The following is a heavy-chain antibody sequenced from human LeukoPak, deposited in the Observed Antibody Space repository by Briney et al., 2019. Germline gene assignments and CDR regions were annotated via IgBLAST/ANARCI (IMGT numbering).Heavy chain of an antibody. V-gene: IGHV3-30*18. CDR3: AKDRLIRITMVRGVVTYGMDV. D-gene: IGHD3-10*01. Sequence: GRSLRLSCAASGFTFSSYGMHWVRQAPGKGLEWVAVISYDGSNKYYADSVKGRFTISRDNSKNTLYLQMNSLRAEDTAVYYCAKDRLIRITMVRGVVTYGMDVWGQGTTVTVSS. CDR2: ISYDGSNK. J-gene: IGHJ6*02. CDR1: GFTFSSYG.